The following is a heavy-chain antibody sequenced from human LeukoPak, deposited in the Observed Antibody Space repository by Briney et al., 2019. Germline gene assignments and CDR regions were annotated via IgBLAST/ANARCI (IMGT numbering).Heavy chain of an antibody. CDR2: IRYDENNK. Sequence: GGSLRLSCGASGFTFNNYGMHWVRQAPGKGPEWVAFIRYDENNKYYADSVKGRFTISRDNSKNTLYLQVNSLRVEDAAVYYCAKAYCGSTVCYGGGKIDYWGQGTPVTVSS. V-gene: IGHV3-30*02. CDR1: GFTFNNYG. D-gene: IGHD2-2*01. CDR3: AKAYCGSTVCYGGGKIDY. J-gene: IGHJ4*02.